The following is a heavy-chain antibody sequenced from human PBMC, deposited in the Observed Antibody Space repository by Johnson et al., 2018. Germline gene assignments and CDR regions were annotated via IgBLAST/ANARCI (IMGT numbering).Heavy chain of an antibody. CDR2: ISWNSGSI. V-gene: IGHV3-9*01. CDR3: AKDIDYGGNSGAFDI. J-gene: IGHJ3*02. CDR1: GFTFDDYA. D-gene: IGHD4-23*01. Sequence: VQLVQSGGGLVQPGRSLRLSCAASGFTFDDYAMHWVRQAPGKGLEWVSGISWNSGSIGYADSVKGRFTISRDNAKNSLYLQMNILRAEDTALYYCAKDIDYGGNSGAFDIWGQGTMVTVSS.